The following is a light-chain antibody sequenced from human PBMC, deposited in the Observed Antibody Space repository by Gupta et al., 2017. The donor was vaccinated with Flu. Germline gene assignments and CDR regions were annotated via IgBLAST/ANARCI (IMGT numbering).Light chain of an antibody. CDR1: QSVGNH. CDR2: DAS. V-gene: IGKV3-11*01. Sequence: DIILTQLSRILSLSPGERAILSCRASQSVGNHLAWYQQKPGRAPRLLMFDASKRGTGIPPRFSGSGSGTDFTLTISTLEPEDFAVYYCQQRSNWPPFTFGWGTXVEIK. J-gene: IGKJ4*01. CDR3: QQRSNWPPFT.